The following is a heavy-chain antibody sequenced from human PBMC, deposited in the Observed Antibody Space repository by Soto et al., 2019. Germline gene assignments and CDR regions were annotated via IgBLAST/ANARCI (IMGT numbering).Heavy chain of an antibody. D-gene: IGHD7-27*01. J-gene: IGHJ3*01. V-gene: IGHV5-51*01. CDR3: ARRHSNTGGFDF. CDR2: IYPGGSDT. Sequence: PGESLKISCKASGYSFTSYWVGWVRQIPGKGLEWMGIIYPGGSDTRYSPSFQGQITISVDKSINTAYLQWSSLKASDTAMYYCARRHSNTGGFDFWGQGTMVTVSS. CDR1: GYSFTSYW.